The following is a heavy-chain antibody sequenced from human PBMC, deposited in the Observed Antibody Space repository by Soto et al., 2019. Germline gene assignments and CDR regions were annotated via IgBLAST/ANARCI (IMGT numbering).Heavy chain of an antibody. Sequence: SVKFSCKASRGTFSSYAISWVGQAPGQGLEWMGGIIPIFGTANYAQKFQGRVTITADESTSTAYMELSSLGSEDTAVYYCARDGGSCISTNPRECDAFDIWGQGTLLSVSS. CDR1: RGTFSSYA. CDR2: IIPIFGTA. J-gene: IGHJ3*02. CDR3: ARDGGSCISTNPRECDAFDI. V-gene: IGHV1-69*13. D-gene: IGHD2-2*01.